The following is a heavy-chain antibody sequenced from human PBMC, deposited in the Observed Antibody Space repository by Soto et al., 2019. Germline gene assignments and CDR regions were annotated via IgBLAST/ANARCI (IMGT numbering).Heavy chain of an antibody. CDR1: GGTFSSYA. D-gene: IGHD2-2*01. J-gene: IGHJ5*02. CDR3: ARNIVVVPAAIVHWFDP. V-gene: IGHV1-69*13. CDR2: IIPIFGTA. Sequence: ASVNVSCKASGGTFSSYAISWVRQAPGQGLELMGGIIPIFGTANYAQKFQGRVTITAXXXXXXAXMELXXXRSEDTAVYYCARNIVVVPAAIVHWFDPWG.